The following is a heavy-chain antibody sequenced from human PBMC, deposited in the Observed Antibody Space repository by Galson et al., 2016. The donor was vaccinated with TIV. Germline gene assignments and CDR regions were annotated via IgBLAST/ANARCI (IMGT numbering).Heavy chain of an antibody. V-gene: IGHV2-70*11. CDR2: IDWDDDK. CDR1: GFSLNTDGMC. J-gene: IGHJ4*02. CDR3: ARISGYYDTTGHYIPRSFDY. D-gene: IGHD3-22*01. Sequence: PALVKPTQTLTLTCTFSGFSLNTDGMCVNWIRQPPGKALEWLARIDWDDDKSYSPSLKSRLTISNDTSKNQVVLTMTNMDPVDTATYYCARISGYYDTTGHYIPRSFDYWGQGALVTVSS.